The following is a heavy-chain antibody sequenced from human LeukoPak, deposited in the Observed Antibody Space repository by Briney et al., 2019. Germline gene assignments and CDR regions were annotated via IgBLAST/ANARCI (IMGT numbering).Heavy chain of an antibody. V-gene: IGHV3-23*01. CDR1: GFTFSSYG. J-gene: IGHJ3*01. CDR2: ISGNGGSK. D-gene: IGHD3-22*01. Sequence: GGSLRLSCAASGFTFSSYGMSWIRQAPGKGLEWVPVISGNGGSKYYADSVKGRFTISRDNSKNTLYLQMNSLRAEDTAVYYCAKTYDSSAFNAFDFWGQGTMVIVSS. CDR3: AKTYDSSAFNAFDF.